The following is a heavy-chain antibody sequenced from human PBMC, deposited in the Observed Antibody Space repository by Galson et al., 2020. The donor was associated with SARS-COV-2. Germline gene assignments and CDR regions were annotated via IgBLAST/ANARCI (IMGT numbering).Heavy chain of an antibody. D-gene: IGHD1-26*01. J-gene: IGHJ4*01. CDR1: GVTFNNAW. V-gene: IGHV3-15*01. CDR2: IKTKTDGETT. Sequence: GESLKISCAGSGVTFNNAWMSWVRQIPGKGLEWVGRIKTKTDGETTDYAAPVKGRFTISRDDSKNTVYLQMNSLKTEDTAVYYCRRWDELWGHGTLVTGSS. CDR3: RRWDEL.